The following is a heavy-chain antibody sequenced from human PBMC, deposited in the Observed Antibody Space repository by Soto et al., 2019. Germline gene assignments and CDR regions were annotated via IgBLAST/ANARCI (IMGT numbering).Heavy chain of an antibody. Sequence: SETLSLTCSVSGGSISSYYWSWIRQPPGKALEWIGYISYSGSTKYNPSLKSRVTISVDTSKNQFSLKLTSVTAADTAVYYCERDRVIPARETTYFYGMAVWGQGTTVTVSS. CDR2: ISYSGST. J-gene: IGHJ6*02. V-gene: IGHV4-59*01. CDR1: GGSISSYY. CDR3: ERDRVIPARETTYFYGMAV. D-gene: IGHD3-16*02.